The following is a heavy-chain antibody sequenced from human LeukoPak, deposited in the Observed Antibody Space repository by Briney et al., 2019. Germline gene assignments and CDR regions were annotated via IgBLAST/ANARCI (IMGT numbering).Heavy chain of an antibody. Sequence: SETLSLTCTVSGGSISSYYWSWIRQPPGKGLEWIGYIYYSGSTNYNPSLKSRVTISVDTSKSQFSLKLSSVTAADTAVYYCARLVSNWNYVYFDYWGQGTLVTVSS. CDR1: GGSISSYY. V-gene: IGHV4-59*01. J-gene: IGHJ4*02. CDR2: IYYSGST. CDR3: ARLVSNWNYVYFDY. D-gene: IGHD1-7*01.